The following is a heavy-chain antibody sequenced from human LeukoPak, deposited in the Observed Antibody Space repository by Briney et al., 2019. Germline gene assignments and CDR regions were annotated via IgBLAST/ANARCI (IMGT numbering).Heavy chain of an antibody. CDR2: IYYSGST. CDR3: ARALYSSSWPNWFDP. CDR1: GGSISSYY. D-gene: IGHD6-13*01. V-gene: IGHV4-59*01. J-gene: IGHJ5*02. Sequence: SETLSLTCTVSGGSISSYYWSWIRQPPGKGLEWIAYIYYSGSTNYNPSLKSRVTISVDTSKNQFSLKLSSVTAADTAVYYCARALYSSSWPNWFDPWGQGTLVTVSS.